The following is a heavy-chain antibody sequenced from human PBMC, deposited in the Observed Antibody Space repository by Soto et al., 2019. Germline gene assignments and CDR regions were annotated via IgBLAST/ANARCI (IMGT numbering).Heavy chain of an antibody. CDR2: INHSGST. Sequence: QVQLQQWGAGLLKPSETLSLTCAVYGGSFSGYYWSWIRQPPGKGLEWIGEINHSGSTNYNPSLKSPVTISVDTSKHQFSLKLSSVTAADTAVYYCARTGIAVDGHGLRYFQHWGQGTLVTVSS. V-gene: IGHV4-34*01. D-gene: IGHD6-19*01. CDR1: GGSFSGYY. J-gene: IGHJ1*01. CDR3: ARTGIAVDGHGLRYFQH.